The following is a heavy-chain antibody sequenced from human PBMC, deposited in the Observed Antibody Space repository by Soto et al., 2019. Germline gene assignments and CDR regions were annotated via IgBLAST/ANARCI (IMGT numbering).Heavy chain of an antibody. CDR1: GFTFSSYG. V-gene: IGHV3-33*01. CDR3: ARDNWNYPESYYYYGMDV. Sequence: PGGSLKLSCAASGFTFSSYGMHWVRQAPGKGLEWVAVIWYDGSNKYYADSVKGRFTISRDNSKNTLYLQMNSLRAEDTAVYYCARDNWNYPESYYYYGMDVWGQGTTVTVSS. CDR2: IWYDGSNK. D-gene: IGHD1-7*01. J-gene: IGHJ6*02.